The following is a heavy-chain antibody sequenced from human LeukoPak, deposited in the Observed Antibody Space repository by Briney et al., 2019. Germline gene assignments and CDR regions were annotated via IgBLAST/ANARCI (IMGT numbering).Heavy chain of an antibody. CDR1: GGSISSYC. CDR3: ARDFYGSGSTFYYYYYMDV. V-gene: IGHV4-4*07. J-gene: IGHJ6*03. CDR2: IYTSGST. Sequence: TSETLSLNCTVSGGSISSYCWSWIRQPAGQGQEWIGRIYTSGSTNYNPSLKSRVTMSVDTSKNQFSLKLSSVTAADTAVYYCARDFYGSGSTFYYYYYMDVWGKGTTVTVSS. D-gene: IGHD3-10*01.